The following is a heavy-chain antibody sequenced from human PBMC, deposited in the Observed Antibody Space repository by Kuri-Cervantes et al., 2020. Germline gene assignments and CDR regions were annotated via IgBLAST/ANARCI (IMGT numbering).Heavy chain of an antibody. J-gene: IGHJ3*02. CDR3: AADHRVGATQLLDAFDI. Sequence: GESLKISCAASGFTFSGSAMHWVRQASGKGLDWVGRIRTQGNSYATTYAASVKGRFTISRDDSINTAYLQMNSLTTEDTAVYYCAADHRVGATQLLDAFDIWGQGTMVTVSS. CDR2: IRTQGNSYAT. V-gene: IGHV3-73*01. D-gene: IGHD1-26*01. CDR1: GFTFSGSA.